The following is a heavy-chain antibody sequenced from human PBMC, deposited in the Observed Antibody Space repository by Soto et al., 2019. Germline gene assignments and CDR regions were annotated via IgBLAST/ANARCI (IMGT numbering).Heavy chain of an antibody. CDR2: IIPIFGTA. CDR1: GGTFSSYA. D-gene: IGHD3-3*01. CDR3: AREYYDFWSGYFYYYYYGMDV. Sequence: GASVKVSCKASGGTFSSYAISWVRQAPGQGLEWMGGIIPIFGTANYAQKFQGRVTITADESTSTAYMELSSLRSEDTAVYYCAREYYDFWSGYFYYYYYGMDVWGQGTTVTVSS. J-gene: IGHJ6*02. V-gene: IGHV1-69*13.